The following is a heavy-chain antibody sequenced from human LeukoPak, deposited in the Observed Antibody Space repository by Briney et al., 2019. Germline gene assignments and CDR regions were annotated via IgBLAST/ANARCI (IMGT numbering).Heavy chain of an antibody. CDR2: IYYSGST. D-gene: IGHD3-10*01. J-gene: IGHJ4*02. V-gene: IGHV4-31*02. Sequence: SWIRQHPGKGLEWIGYIYYSGSTYYNPSLKSRVKNQFSLKLSSVTAADTAVYYCARLWFGVLDYWGQGTLVTVSS. CDR3: ARLWFGVLDY.